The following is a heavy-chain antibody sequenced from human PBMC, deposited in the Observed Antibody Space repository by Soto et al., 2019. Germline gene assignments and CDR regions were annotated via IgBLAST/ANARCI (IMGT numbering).Heavy chain of an antibody. CDR1: GGSISSGDYY. J-gene: IGHJ4*02. CDR2: IYYSGST. V-gene: IGHV4-30-4*01. D-gene: IGHD3-22*01. CDR3: ARGVSEYYYDSSGYYYYFDY. Sequence: TLSLTCTVSGGSISSGDYYWSWIRQPPEKGLEWIGYIYYSGSTYYNPSLKSRVTISVDTSKNQFSLKLSSVTAADTAVYYCARGVSEYYYDSSGYYYYFDYWGQGTLVTVSS.